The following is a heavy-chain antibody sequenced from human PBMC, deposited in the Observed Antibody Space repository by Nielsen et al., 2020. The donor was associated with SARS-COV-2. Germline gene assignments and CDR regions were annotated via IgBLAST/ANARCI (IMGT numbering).Heavy chain of an antibody. Sequence: GGSLRLSCTASGFTFGDYAMSWFRQAPGKGLEWVGFIRSNSYGGTTEYAASVKGRFTISKDDAKSIAYLQMNSLKTEDTAVYYCSSGYTYGYAADYWGQGTLVTVSS. CDR2: IRSNSYGGTT. D-gene: IGHD5-18*01. J-gene: IGHJ4*02. CDR3: SSGYTYGYAADY. V-gene: IGHV3-49*03. CDR1: GFTFGDYA.